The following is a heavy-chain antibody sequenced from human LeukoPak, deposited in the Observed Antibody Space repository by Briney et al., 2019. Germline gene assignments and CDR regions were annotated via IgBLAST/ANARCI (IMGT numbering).Heavy chain of an antibody. D-gene: IGHD5-12*01. CDR3: ARALGGYSGYDQRFDY. CDR1: GGSISSYY. CDR2: IYYSGST. J-gene: IGHJ4*02. Sequence: ASETLSLTCTVSGGSISSYYWSWIRQPAGKGLEWIGYIYYSGSTYYNPSLKSRVTISVDTSKNQFSLKLSSVTAADTAVYYCARALGGYSGYDQRFDYWGQGTLVTVSS. V-gene: IGHV4-59*06.